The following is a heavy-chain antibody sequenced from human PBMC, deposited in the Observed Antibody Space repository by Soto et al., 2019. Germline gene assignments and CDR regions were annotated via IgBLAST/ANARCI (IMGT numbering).Heavy chain of an antibody. CDR2: IYHSGST. V-gene: IGHV4-30-2*01. CDR3: ARGPWIQLWTTFYDY. CDR1: GGSISSGGYS. Sequence: PSETLSLTCAVSGGSISSGGYSWSWIRQPPGKGLEWIGYIYHSGSTYYNPSLKSRVTISVDRSKNQFSLKLSSVTAADTAVYYCARGPWIQLWTTFYDYWGQGTLVTVSS. J-gene: IGHJ4*02. D-gene: IGHD5-18*01.